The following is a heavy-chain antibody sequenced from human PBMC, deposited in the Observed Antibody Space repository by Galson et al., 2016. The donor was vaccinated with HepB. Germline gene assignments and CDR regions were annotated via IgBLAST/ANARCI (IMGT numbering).Heavy chain of an antibody. CDR1: GGSISSIIYY. D-gene: IGHD3-3*01. J-gene: IGHJ4*02. V-gene: IGHV4-30-4*08. CDR3: ARGYYDFWSGSRSLDC. Sequence: TLSLTCAFSGGSISSIIYYWSWIRQHPGKGLEWIGYIYYSGSTYYNPSLKSRVTMSVDTSKNQFSLRLSSVTAADTAVYYCARGYYDFWSGSRSLDCWGQGTLVTVSS. CDR2: IYYSGST.